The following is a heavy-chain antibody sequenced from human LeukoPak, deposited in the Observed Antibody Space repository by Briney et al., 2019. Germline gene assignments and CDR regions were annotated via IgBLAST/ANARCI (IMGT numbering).Heavy chain of an antibody. CDR3: ARGDDTGAYDY. Sequence: PSQTLSLTCTVSGGSISSGSYYWGWIRQPAGTGLEWIGRIYTSGSTNYNPSLKGRVTISVDTSKNQFSLKLSSVTAADTAVYYCARGDDTGAYDYWGQGTLVTVSS. D-gene: IGHD1-1*01. V-gene: IGHV4-61*02. CDR2: IYTSGST. J-gene: IGHJ4*02. CDR1: GGSISSGSYY.